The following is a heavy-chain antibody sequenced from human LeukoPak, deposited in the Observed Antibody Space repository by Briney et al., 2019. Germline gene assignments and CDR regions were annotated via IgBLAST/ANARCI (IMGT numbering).Heavy chain of an antibody. J-gene: IGHJ4*02. CDR2: ISSSSSRV. CDR3: ARDKYCSDTNCYGTSFEY. V-gene: IGHV3-48*02. CDR1: GFTFNSYS. D-gene: IGHD2-2*01. Sequence: GGSLRLSCAASGFTFNSYSMNWVRQAPGKGLAWVSYISSSSSRVYYADSVKGRFTVSRDNAKNSLFLQMNSLSDEDTAVYYCARDKYCSDTNCYGTSFEYWGQGTLVTVSS.